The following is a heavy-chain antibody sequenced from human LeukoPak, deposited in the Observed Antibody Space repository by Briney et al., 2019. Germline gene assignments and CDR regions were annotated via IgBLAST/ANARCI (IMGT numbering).Heavy chain of an antibody. J-gene: IGHJ4*02. CDR2: ISAYNGNT. D-gene: IGHD3-22*01. CDR3: ARDLGSLCYDSSGPFDY. Sequence: ASVKVSCKASGYTFTSYDISWVRQAPGQGLEWMGWISAYNGNTNYAQKLQGRVIMTTDTSTSTAYMELRSLRSDDTAVYYCARDLGSLCYDSSGPFDYWGQGTLVTVSS. V-gene: IGHV1-18*01. CDR1: GYTFTSYD.